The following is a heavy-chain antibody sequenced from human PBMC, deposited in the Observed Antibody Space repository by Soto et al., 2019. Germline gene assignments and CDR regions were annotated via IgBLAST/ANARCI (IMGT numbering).Heavy chain of an antibody. CDR2: MNADGSSA. V-gene: IGHV3-74*01. D-gene: IGHD7-27*01. J-gene: IGHJ4*02. Sequence: EVQLVESGGGLVKPGGSLRLSCAASGFTFSSYWMHWVRQAPGKELVWVSRMNADGSSASYADAVKGRFSISRDNAKNTLYLQMISLRAEDTAVYYCAXDLTGLVLDYWGQGTLVTVSS. CDR1: GFTFSSYW. CDR3: AXDLTGLVLDY.